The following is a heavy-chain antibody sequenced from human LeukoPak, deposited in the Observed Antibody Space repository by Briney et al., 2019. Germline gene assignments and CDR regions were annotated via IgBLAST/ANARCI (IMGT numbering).Heavy chain of an antibody. CDR1: GFTFSSYA. CDR2: ISGSGGTT. J-gene: IGHJ3*02. CDR3: AKGFTAAAGLDAFDI. V-gene: IGHV3-23*01. Sequence: GGSLRLSCAASGFTFSSYAMSWVRQAPGKGLEWVSAISGSGGTTYYADSVKGRFTISRDNSKNTLYLQMKSLRADDTAVYHCAKGFTAAAGLDAFDIWGQGTMVSVSS. D-gene: IGHD6-13*01.